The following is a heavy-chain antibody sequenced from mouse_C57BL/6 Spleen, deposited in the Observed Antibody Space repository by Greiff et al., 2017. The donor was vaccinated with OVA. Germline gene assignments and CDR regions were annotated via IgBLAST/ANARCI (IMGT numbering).Heavy chain of an antibody. J-gene: IGHJ2*01. CDR1: GYTFTSYW. D-gene: IGHD1-1*01. Sequence: QVQLQQPGAELVKPGASVKLSCKASGYTFTSYWITWVKQRPGQGLEWIGEIYPGSGSTNYNEKFKSKATLTVDTSSSTAYMQLSSLTSEDSAVYSCENISTVVATGDYFDYWGQGTTLTVSS. CDR3: ENISTVVATGDYFDY. V-gene: IGHV1-55*01. CDR2: IYPGSGST.